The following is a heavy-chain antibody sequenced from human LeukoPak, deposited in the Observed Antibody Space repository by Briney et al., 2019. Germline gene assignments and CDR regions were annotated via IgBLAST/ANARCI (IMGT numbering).Heavy chain of an antibody. CDR2: IYYSGST. V-gene: IGHV4-39*07. CDR1: GGSISSSNYY. CDR3: ARLTYYYDSSGYIFDY. D-gene: IGHD3-22*01. Sequence: PSETLSLTCTVSGGSISSSNYYWGWIRQPPGKGLEWIGIIYYSGSTYYNPSLKSRVTISVDTSKNQFSLKLSSVTAADTAVYYCARLTYYYDSSGYIFDYWGQGTLVTVSS. J-gene: IGHJ4*02.